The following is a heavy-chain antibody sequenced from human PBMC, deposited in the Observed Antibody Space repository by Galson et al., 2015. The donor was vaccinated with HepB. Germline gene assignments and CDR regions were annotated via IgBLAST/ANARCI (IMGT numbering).Heavy chain of an antibody. CDR3: ARAPLVGATKPDGWFNP. CDR1: GFTFSSYS. J-gene: IGHJ5*02. V-gene: IGHV3-21*01. Sequence: SLRLSCAASGFTFSSYSMNWVRQAPGKGLEWVPSISSSSSYIYYADSVKGRFTISRDNAKNSLYLQMNSLRAEDTAVYYCARAPLVGATKPDGWFNPWGQGTLVTVSS. CDR2: ISSSSSYI. D-gene: IGHD1-26*01.